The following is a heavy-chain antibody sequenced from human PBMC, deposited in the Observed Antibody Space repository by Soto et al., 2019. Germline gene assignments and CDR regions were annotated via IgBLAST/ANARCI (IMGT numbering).Heavy chain of an antibody. Sequence: ASVKVSCKASGGTFSSYAISWVRQAPGQGLEWMGGIIPIFGTANYAQKFQGRVTITADESTSTAYMELSSLRSEDTAVYYCARDLNSYAFWSPSRPGDYWGQGTLVTVSS. CDR2: IIPIFGTA. CDR1: GGTFSSYA. D-gene: IGHD3-3*01. J-gene: IGHJ4*02. CDR3: ARDLNSYAFWSPSRPGDY. V-gene: IGHV1-69*13.